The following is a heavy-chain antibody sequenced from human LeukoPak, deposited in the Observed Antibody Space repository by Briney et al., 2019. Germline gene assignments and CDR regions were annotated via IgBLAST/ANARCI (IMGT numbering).Heavy chain of an antibody. CDR2: ISAYNGNT. D-gene: IGHD6-13*01. Sequence: ASVEVSCKASGYTFTSYGISWVRQAPGQGLEWMGWISAYNGNTNYAQKLQDRVTMTTDTSTSTAYMGLRSLRSDDTAVYYCAREIPAAGTVAFDYWGQGTLVTVSS. V-gene: IGHV1-18*01. J-gene: IGHJ4*02. CDR3: AREIPAAGTVAFDY. CDR1: GYTFTSYG.